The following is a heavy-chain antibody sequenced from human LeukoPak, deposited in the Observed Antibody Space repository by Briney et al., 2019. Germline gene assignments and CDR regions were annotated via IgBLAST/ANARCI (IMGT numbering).Heavy chain of an antibody. Sequence: ASVKVSCKASGYTFTGYYMHWVRQAPGQGLEWMGWINPNSGGTNYAQKFQGRVTMTRDTSISTAYMELSRLRSDDTAVYYCARDLGLPAAILNEDYWGQGTLVTVS. CDR3: ARDLGLPAAILNEDY. V-gene: IGHV1-2*02. D-gene: IGHD2-2*02. J-gene: IGHJ4*02. CDR1: GYTFTGYY. CDR2: INPNSGGT.